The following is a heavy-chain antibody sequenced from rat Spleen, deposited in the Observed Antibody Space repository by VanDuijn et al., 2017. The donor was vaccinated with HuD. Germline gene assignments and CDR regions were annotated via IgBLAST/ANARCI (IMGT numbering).Heavy chain of an antibody. Sequence: QVQLKESGPGLVQSSQTLSLTCTVSGFSLISYAVNWVRQPPGKGLEWMGGIWGDGSPNYNSALKSRLSCRRDTSKSPVFLKRNILQTEDTAFYFCIRERYGNPASYYFDYWGQGVMVTVSS. J-gene: IGHJ2*01. CDR3: IRERYGNPASYYFDY. CDR2: IWGDGSP. V-gene: IGHV2-15*01. CDR1: GFSLISYA. D-gene: IGHD1-7*01.